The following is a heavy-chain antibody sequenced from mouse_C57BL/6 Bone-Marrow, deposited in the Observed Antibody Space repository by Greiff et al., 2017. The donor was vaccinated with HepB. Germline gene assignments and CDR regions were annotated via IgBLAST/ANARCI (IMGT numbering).Heavy chain of an antibody. D-gene: IGHD1-1*01. CDR3: ARMGVCYSSWYFDV. Sequence: VQLQQSGAELVRPGTSVKMSCKASGYTFTNYWIGWAKQSHGKSLEWIGDINPNNGGNIYNQKFKGKATLTVDKSSSTAYMELRSLTSEDTAVYYCARMGVCYSSWYFDVWGTGTTVTVSS. CDR2: INPNNGGN. V-gene: IGHV1-18*01. J-gene: IGHJ1*03. CDR1: GYTFTNYW.